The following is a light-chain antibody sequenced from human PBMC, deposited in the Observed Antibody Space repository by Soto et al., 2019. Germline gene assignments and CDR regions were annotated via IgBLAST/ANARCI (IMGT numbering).Light chain of an antibody. V-gene: IGKV1-5*03. CDR1: QSIGSW. Sequence: DIQMTQSPSTLSASVGDRVTITCRASQSIGSWLAWYQQKPGKAPKLLIYKASSLKSEVPSRFSGSGFGTDFTLTISSLQPDDSATYYCQQYDSYVTFGQGTKLEIK. CDR3: QQYDSYVT. CDR2: KAS. J-gene: IGKJ2*01.